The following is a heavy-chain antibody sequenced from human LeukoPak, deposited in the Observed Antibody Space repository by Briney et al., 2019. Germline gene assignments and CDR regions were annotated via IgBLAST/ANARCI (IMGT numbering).Heavy chain of an antibody. D-gene: IGHD2-21*02. CDR2: FDPEDGET. CDR1: GYTLTELS. V-gene: IGHV1-24*01. J-gene: IGHJ4*02. Sequence: GASVKVSCKVSGYTLTELSMHLVRQAPGKGLEWMGGFDPEDGETIYAQKFQGRVTMTEDTFTEPAYMELSSMRSEDTAVYYCATGVVVTAILDCWGQGTLVTVSS. CDR3: ATGVVVTAILDC.